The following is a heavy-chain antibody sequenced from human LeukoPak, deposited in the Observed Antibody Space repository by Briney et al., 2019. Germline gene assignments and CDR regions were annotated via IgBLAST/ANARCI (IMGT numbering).Heavy chain of an antibody. CDR1: GDTFTSNSAA. J-gene: IGHJ4*02. Sequence: SQTLSLTCAVSGDTFTSNSAAWHWHRQSPWRGLEWLGRTYYRSKLYNDYAVSVKSRITINPDTSKNQFSLQLNSVTPEDTAVYYCARGPPYCSSTRCRDWGQGTLVTVSS. V-gene: IGHV6-1*01. D-gene: IGHD2-2*01. CDR2: TYYRSKLYN. CDR3: ARGPPYCSSTRCRD.